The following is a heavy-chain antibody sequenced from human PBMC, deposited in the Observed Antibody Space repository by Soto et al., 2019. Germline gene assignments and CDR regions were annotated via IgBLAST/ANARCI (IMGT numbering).Heavy chain of an antibody. CDR1: GFTFSNYA. J-gene: IGHJ6*02. D-gene: IGHD6-13*01. V-gene: IGHV3-30-3*01. CDR2: ISYDGGNK. CDR3: ARNTWQQPRHYYYGMDV. Sequence: QVQLVESGGGVVQPGRSLRLSCAASGFTFSNYAMHWVRQAPGKGLEWVAVISYDGGNKYYADSVKGRLTISRDNSKNTLYLQMNSLRAEDTAVYYCARNTWQQPRHYYYGMDVWGQGTTVTVSS.